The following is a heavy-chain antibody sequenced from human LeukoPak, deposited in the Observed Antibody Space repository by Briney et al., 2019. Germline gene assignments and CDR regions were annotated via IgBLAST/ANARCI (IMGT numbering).Heavy chain of an antibody. V-gene: IGHV1-24*01. Sequence: ASVKVPCKVSGYTLTELSMHWVRQAPGKGLEWMGGFDPEDGETIYAQKFQGRVTMTEDTSTDTAYMELSSLRSEDTAVYYCATDPTPPGYYYYMDVWGKGTTVTVSS. CDR1: GYTLTELS. D-gene: IGHD2-15*01. CDR2: FDPEDGET. CDR3: ATDPTPPGYYYYMDV. J-gene: IGHJ6*03.